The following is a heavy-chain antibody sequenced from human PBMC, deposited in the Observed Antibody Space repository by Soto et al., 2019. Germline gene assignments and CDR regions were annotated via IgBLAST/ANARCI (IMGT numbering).Heavy chain of an antibody. CDR1: GFTFSSYA. CDR2: IRGSGGST. CDR3: AKSQQLAKGLYFDY. Sequence: EVQLLESGGGLVQPGGSLRLSCAASGFTFSSYAMSWVRQAPGKGLEWVSAIRGSGGSTYDADSVKGRFTISRDNSKNTLYLQMNSLRAENTAVYYCAKSQQLAKGLYFDYWGQGTLVTVSS. D-gene: IGHD6-6*01. J-gene: IGHJ4*02. V-gene: IGHV3-23*01.